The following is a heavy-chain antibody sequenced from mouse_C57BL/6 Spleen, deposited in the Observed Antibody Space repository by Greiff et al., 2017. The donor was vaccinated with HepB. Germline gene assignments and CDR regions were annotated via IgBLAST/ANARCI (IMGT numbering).Heavy chain of an antibody. J-gene: IGHJ2*01. V-gene: IGHV1-64*01. Sequence: QVQLQQPGAELVKPGASVKLSCKASGYTFTRYWMHWVKQRPGQGLEWIGMIHPNSGSTNYNEKFKSKATLTVDKSSSTAYMQLSSLTSEDSAVYYCAGLNWYYFDYWGQGTTLTVSS. CDR2: IHPNSGST. D-gene: IGHD4-1*02. CDR3: AGLNWYYFDY. CDR1: GYTFTRYW.